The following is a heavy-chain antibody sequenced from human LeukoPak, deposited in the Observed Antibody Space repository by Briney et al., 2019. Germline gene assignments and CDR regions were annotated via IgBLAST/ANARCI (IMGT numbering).Heavy chain of an antibody. CDR3: AKGSDYYGSVTSKKTD. J-gene: IGHJ4*02. CDR2: ISGGSGNI. Sequence: GGSLRLSCSVSGFTFSNYAMHWVRQAPGKGLEWVSFISGGSGNIYYVDSVKGRFTISRDNSKNTLYVQMTSLRAEDTAIYYCAKGSDYYGSVTSKKTDWGQGTLVTVSS. V-gene: IGHV3-23*01. CDR1: GFTFSNYA. D-gene: IGHD3-10*01.